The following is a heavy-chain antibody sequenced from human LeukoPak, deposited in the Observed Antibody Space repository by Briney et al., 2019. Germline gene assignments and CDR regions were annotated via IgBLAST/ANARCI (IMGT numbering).Heavy chain of an antibody. CDR2: ISYDGSNK. V-gene: IGHV3-30*18. D-gene: IGHD6-13*01. J-gene: IGHJ4*02. CDR1: GFTFSSYG. CDR3: AKDWRSSWYYFDY. Sequence: GGSLRLSCAASGFTFSSYGMHWVRQAPGKGMEWVAVISYDGSNKYYADSVKGRFTISRDNSKNTLYLQMNSLRAEDTAVYYCAKDWRSSWYYFDYWGQGTLVTVSS.